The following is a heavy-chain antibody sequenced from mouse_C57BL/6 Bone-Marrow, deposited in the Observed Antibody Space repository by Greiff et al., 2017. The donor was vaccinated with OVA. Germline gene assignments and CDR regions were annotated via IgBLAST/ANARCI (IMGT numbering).Heavy chain of an antibody. V-gene: IGHV1-74*01. CDR2: IHPSDSDT. D-gene: IGHD5-1*01. J-gene: IGHJ2*01. CDR3: AIEDETGVPHFDY. CDR1: GYTFTSYW. Sequence: QVQLQQPGAELVKPGASVKVSCKASGYTFTSYWMHWVKQRPGQGLEWIGRIHPSDSDTNYNQQFKGKATLTVDKSSSTAYMQLSSLTSEDSAVYYGAIEDETGVPHFDYWGQGTTLTVSS.